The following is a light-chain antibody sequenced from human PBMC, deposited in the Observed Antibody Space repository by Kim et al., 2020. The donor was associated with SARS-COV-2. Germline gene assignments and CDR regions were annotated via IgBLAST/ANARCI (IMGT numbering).Light chain of an antibody. CDR2: GAS. CDR3: AQYCSPPPS. V-gene: IGKV3-20*01. CDR1: QSVSGTN. Sequence: EIVLTQSPGTLSLSSGERATLSCRASQSVSGTNVAWYQQKPGQAPRLLIHGASTRATGIPDRFTASGSGTDFTLTISRLETEDVAVYLCAQYCSPPPSFGQGPKLEL. J-gene: IGKJ2*01.